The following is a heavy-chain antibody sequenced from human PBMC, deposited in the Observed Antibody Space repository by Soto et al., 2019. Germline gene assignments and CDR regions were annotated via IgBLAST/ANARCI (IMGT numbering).Heavy chain of an antibody. CDR1: GFTFSTHG. CDR2: ISYDGSNE. V-gene: IGHV3-30*18. D-gene: IGHD2-15*01. Sequence: QVQLVESGGGVVQPGRSLRLSCAASGFTFSTHGMHWVRQAPGKGLEWVTVISYDGSNEYYADSVKGRFTISRDNSKNTLYLQMNSLRAEDTGVYYFAQGSRGSGLNWYLDLWGRGTLVTVSS. J-gene: IGHJ2*01. CDR3: AQGSRGSGLNWYLDL.